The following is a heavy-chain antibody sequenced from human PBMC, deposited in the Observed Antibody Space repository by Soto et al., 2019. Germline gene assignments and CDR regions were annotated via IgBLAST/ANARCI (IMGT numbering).Heavy chain of an antibody. CDR2: ISAYNGNT. V-gene: IGHV1-18*01. CDR1: GYTFTSYG. D-gene: IGHD2-15*01. J-gene: IGHJ5*02. CDR3: ARLGYCSGGSCYGPVGWFDP. Sequence: QVQLVQSGAEVKKPGASVKVSCKASGYTFTSYGISWVRQAPGQGLEWMGWISAYNGNTNYAQKLQGRVTMTTDTSTSTDYMELRSLRSDDTAVYYCARLGYCSGGSCYGPVGWFDPWGQGTLVTVSS.